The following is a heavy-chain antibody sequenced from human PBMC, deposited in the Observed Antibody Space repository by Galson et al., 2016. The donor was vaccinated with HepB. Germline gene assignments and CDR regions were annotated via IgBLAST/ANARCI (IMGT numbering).Heavy chain of an antibody. CDR2: VYYSGFP. CDR1: GGSINSGEFY. D-gene: IGHD4-17*01. J-gene: IGHJ2*01. Sequence: TLSLTCTVSGGSINSGEFYWSWIRQPPGKGLEWIGYVYYSGFPYYNPSLKSRVTISLDTSKNQFSLKLNSVTAADAAVYYCASATTVTTYWCFDLWGRGTLVTVSS. V-gene: IGHV4-30-4*01. CDR3: ASATTVTTYWCFDL.